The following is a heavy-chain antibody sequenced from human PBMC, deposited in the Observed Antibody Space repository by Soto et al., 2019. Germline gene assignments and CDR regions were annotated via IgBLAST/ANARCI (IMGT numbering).Heavy chain of an antibody. CDR3: TRDPGLLNVDPD. CDR2: IYSGST. V-gene: IGHV4-4*02. J-gene: IGHJ4*02. Sequence: QVHLQESGPGLVKPSGTLFLTCAVFGGSVSGGAWWSWVRQPPGMGLEWIGDIYSGSTNYNPSLKSRVTISVDQSKNQLSLTLTSVTAADAAVYYWTRDPGLLNVDPDWGQGTMVTDSS. CDR1: GGSVSGGAW. D-gene: IGHD2-15*01.